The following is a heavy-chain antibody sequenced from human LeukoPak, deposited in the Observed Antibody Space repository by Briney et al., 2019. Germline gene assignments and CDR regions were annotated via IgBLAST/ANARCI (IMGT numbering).Heavy chain of an antibody. CDR3: ARRSDTTSFDF. D-gene: IGHD3-10*01. J-gene: IGHJ4*02. CDR2: IYYRGIT. V-gene: IGHV4-59*08. CDR1: GGSISNYY. Sequence: SETLSLTCTVSGGSISNYYWSWIRQPPGKGLEWIGYIYYRGITNYNPSLNSRVTISVDTSKNQFSLNLTSVTAADSAVYYCARRSDTTSFDFWGQGTLVTVSS.